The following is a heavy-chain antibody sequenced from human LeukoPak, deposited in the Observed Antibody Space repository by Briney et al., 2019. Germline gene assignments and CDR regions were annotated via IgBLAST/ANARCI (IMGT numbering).Heavy chain of an antibody. D-gene: IGHD3-10*02. J-gene: IGHJ4*02. V-gene: IGHV1-2*02. CDR2: MNPNVGGA. Sequence: GASVTVSCKASGHTFTGYYVYWVRQAPGQGLEWMGWMNPNVGGANFPQKFQGRVTVTSDPAISAAYMELRRLRSDDTAVYYCARGVFGESLESWGQGTLVTVPS. CDR3: ARGVFGESLES. CDR1: GHTFTGYY.